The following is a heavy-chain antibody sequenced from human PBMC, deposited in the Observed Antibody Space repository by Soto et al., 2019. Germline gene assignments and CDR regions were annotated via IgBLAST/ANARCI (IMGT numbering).Heavy chain of an antibody. CDR2: ISSSSSYI. CDR1: GFTFSSYS. Sequence: EVQLVESGGGLVKPGGSLRLSCAASGFTFSSYSMNWVRQAPGKGLEWVSSISSSSSYIYYADSVKGRFTISRDNAKNSLYLKMNSLRAEDTPVYYCARVTQDYSKVDYWGQGTLVTVSS. J-gene: IGHJ4*02. D-gene: IGHD4-4*01. CDR3: ARVTQDYSKVDY. V-gene: IGHV3-21*06.